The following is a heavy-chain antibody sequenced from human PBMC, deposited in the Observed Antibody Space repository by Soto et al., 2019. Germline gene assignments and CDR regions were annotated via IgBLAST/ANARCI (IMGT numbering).Heavy chain of an antibody. CDR3: ARGRALGGDYRSDFHH. D-gene: IGHD4-4*01. CDR1: GYTFTTSD. CDR2: MNPNNGNT. J-gene: IGHJ1*01. Sequence: QVQLVQSGADVKKPGASVKVSCKASGYTFTTSDINWVRQAAGQGLEWLGWMNPNNGNTGYAHKFHGRVIMTRNTSSSTVYMELIGLTSEDMAVYYCARGRALGGDYRSDFHHWGQGTLVTVSS. V-gene: IGHV1-8*01.